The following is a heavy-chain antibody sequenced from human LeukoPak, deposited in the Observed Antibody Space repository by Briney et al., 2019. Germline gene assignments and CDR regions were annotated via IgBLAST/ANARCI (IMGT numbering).Heavy chain of an antibody. Sequence: ASVKVSCKASGYTFTSYDINWVRQATGQGLEWMGWMNPNSGNTGYAQKFQGRVTMTRNTSISTAYMELSSMRSEDTAVYYCARGYFDSSGYYYFDYWGQGTLVTVSS. V-gene: IGHV1-8*01. D-gene: IGHD3-22*01. CDR1: GYTFTSYD. CDR2: MNPNSGNT. J-gene: IGHJ4*02. CDR3: ARGYFDSSGYYYFDY.